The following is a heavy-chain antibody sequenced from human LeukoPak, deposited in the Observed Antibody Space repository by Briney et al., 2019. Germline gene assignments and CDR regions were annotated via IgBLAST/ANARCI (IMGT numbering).Heavy chain of an antibody. CDR3: AREGMDSGNSRWYFDL. CDR1: GFTVSSNY. V-gene: IGHV3-66*01. Sequence: PGGSLRLSCAASGFTVSSNYMSWVRQAPGRGLEWVSIIYSDGRTYYADSVKGRFTISRDNSKNTLYLQMNSLRAEDTAVYYCAREGMDSGNSRWYFDLWGRGTLVTVSS. D-gene: IGHD1-26*01. CDR2: IYSDGRT. J-gene: IGHJ2*01.